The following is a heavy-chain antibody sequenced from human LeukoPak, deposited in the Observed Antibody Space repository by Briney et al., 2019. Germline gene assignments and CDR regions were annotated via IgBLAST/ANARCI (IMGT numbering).Heavy chain of an antibody. Sequence: GRSLRLSCAASGFTFSSYGMHWVRQAPGKGLEWVAVISYDGSNKYYADSVKGRFTISRDNSKNTLHLQMNSLRAEDTAVYYCARGMVYDSSGYMYYFDYWDQGTLVTVSS. CDR1: GFTFSSYG. J-gene: IGHJ4*02. CDR3: ARGMVYDSSGYMYYFDY. CDR2: ISYDGSNK. D-gene: IGHD3-22*01. V-gene: IGHV3-30*03.